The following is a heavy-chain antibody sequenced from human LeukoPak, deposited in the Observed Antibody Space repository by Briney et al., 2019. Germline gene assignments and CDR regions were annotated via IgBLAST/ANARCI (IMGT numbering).Heavy chain of an antibody. CDR3: ARGGGRWLQLSVADYYGMDV. Sequence: SVKVSCKASGGTFSSYAISWVRQAPGQGLEWMGRIIPVLGITNYAQKFQGRVTITADKSTSTADMELSSLRSEDTAVYYCARGGGRWLQLSVADYYGMDVWGRGTTVTVSS. J-gene: IGHJ6*02. V-gene: IGHV1-69*04. CDR1: GGTFSSYA. D-gene: IGHD5-24*01. CDR2: IIPVLGIT.